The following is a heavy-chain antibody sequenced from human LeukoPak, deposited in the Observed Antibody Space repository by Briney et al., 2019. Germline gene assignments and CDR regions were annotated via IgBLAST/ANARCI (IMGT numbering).Heavy chain of an antibody. D-gene: IGHD2-2*01. CDR1: GGSFSGYY. Sequence: SETLSLTCAVYGGSFSGYYWSWIRQPPGEGLEWIGEINHSGSTNYSPSLKSRVTISVDTSKNQFSLKLSSVTAADTAVYYCARATGVVPAAPNDYWGQGTLVTVSS. CDR2: INHSGST. J-gene: IGHJ4*02. V-gene: IGHV4-34*01. CDR3: ARATGVVPAAPNDY.